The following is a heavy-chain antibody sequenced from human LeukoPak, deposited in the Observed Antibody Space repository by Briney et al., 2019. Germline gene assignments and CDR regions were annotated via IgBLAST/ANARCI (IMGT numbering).Heavy chain of an antibody. D-gene: IGHD4-17*01. V-gene: IGHV4-61*05. CDR2: IYTSGST. J-gene: IGHJ6*03. CDR1: GGSISSSSYY. Sequence: PSETLSLTCTVSGGSISSSSYYWGWIRQPPGKGLEWIGHIYTSGSTNYNPSLKSRVTMSVDTSKNQFSLKLSSVTAADTAVYYCARGGDYPPSAKVYYYYYYMDVWGKGTTVTISS. CDR3: ARGGDYPPSAKVYYYYYYMDV.